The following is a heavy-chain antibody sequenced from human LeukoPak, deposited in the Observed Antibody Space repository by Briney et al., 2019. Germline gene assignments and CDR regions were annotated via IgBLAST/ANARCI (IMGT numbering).Heavy chain of an antibody. Sequence: ASVKVSCKASGGTFSSYAISWVRQAPGQGLEWMGRIIPILGIADYAQKFQGRVTITADKSTSTAYMELSSLRPEDTAVYYCARSWGRTYYFAGSGSTGGMDVWGQGTTVTVSS. CDR2: IIPILGIA. D-gene: IGHD3-22*01. J-gene: IGHJ6*02. V-gene: IGHV1-69*04. CDR3: ARSWGRTYYFAGSGSTGGMDV. CDR1: GGTFSSYA.